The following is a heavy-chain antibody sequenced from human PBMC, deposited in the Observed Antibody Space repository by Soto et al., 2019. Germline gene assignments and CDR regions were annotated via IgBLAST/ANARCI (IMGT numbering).Heavy chain of an antibody. V-gene: IGHV3-23*01. CDR3: AKVKYDSSGYYRNFDY. J-gene: IGHJ4*02. D-gene: IGHD3-22*01. Sequence: EVQLLESGGGLVQPGGSLRLSCAASGFTFSSYAMSWVRQAPGKGLEWVSAISGSGGSTYYADSVKGRFTISRDNSKNTLYLQMNSLRAEDTAVYYCAKVKYDSSGYYRNFDYWGQGTLVTVSS. CDR1: GFTFSSYA. CDR2: ISGSGGST.